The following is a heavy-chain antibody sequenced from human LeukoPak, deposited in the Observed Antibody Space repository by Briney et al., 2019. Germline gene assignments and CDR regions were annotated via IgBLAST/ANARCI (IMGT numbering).Heavy chain of an antibody. J-gene: IGHJ6*03. D-gene: IGHD3-10*02. CDR3: ARDVRGAYYYYMDV. V-gene: IGHV3-23*01. CDR2: LGISGGYT. CDR1: GFTLSNYA. Sequence: GGSLRLSCVASGFTLSNYAMSWVRQAPGKGLEWVSSLGISGGYTWYAGSVKGRFTISRDSSKNTLYLQMNSLGAEDTAVYYCARDVRGAYYYYMDVWGKGTTVTISS.